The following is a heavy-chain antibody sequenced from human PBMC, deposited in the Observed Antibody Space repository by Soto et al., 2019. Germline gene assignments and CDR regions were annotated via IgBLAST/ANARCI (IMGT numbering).Heavy chain of an antibody. CDR2: IYYSGST. CDR1: GGSISSGGYY. Sequence: SETLSLTCTISGGSISSGGYYWSWIRQHPGKGLEWIGYIYYSGSTYYNPSLKSRVTISVDTSKNQFSLKLSSVTAADTAVYYCARATINEYSSSVLDYWGQGTLVIVSS. V-gene: IGHV4-31*03. CDR3: ARATINEYSSSVLDY. D-gene: IGHD6-6*01. J-gene: IGHJ4*02.